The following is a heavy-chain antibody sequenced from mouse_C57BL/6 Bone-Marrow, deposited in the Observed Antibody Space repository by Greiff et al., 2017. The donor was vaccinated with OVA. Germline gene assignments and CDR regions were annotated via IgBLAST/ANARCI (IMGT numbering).Heavy chain of an antibody. CDR1: GYSITSGYY. J-gene: IGHJ2*01. CDR2: ISYDGSN. CDR3: ARGANWDLDY. Sequence: DVKLQESGPGLVKPSQSLSLTCSVTGYSITSGYYWNWIRQFPGNKLEWMGYISYDGSNNYNPSLKNRISITRDTSKNQFFLKLNSVTTEDTATYYCARGANWDLDYWGQGTTLTVSS. D-gene: IGHD4-1*01. V-gene: IGHV3-6*01.